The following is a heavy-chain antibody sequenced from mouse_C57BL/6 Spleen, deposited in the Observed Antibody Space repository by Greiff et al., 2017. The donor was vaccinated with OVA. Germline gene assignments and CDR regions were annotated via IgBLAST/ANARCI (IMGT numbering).Heavy chain of an antibody. CDR2: IWSGGST. V-gene: IGHV2-2*01. CDR1: GFSLTSYG. Sequence: QVHVKQSGPGLVQPSQSLSITCTVSGFSLTSYGVHWVRQSPGKGLEWLGVIWSGGSTDYNAAFISRLGISKDNSKSQVFFKMNSLQADDTAIYYCARNGLITTVVIDYWGQGTTLTVSS. D-gene: IGHD1-1*01. CDR3: ARNGLITTVVIDY. J-gene: IGHJ2*01.